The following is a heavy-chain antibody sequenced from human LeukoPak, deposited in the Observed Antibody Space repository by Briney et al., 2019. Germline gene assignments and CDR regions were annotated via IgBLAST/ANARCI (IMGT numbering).Heavy chain of an antibody. Sequence: GASVKVSCKASGHTFTNYAITWVRQAPGQGLEWMGWISAHNGDTYYAQKFQGRVTMTTDTSTSAAYLELRSLRSDDTAVYYRASGQWLLMTHWGQGTLVTVYS. V-gene: IGHV1-18*01. CDR2: ISAHNGDT. J-gene: IGHJ4*02. CDR1: GHTFTNYA. D-gene: IGHD3-22*01. CDR3: ASGQWLLMTH.